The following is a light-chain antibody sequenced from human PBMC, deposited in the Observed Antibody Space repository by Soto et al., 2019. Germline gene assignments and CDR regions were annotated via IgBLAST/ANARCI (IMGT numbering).Light chain of an antibody. J-gene: IGLJ3*02. CDR1: SSDVGGYNY. V-gene: IGLV2-11*01. CDR3: CSYAGRYTWV. Sequence: QSALTQPRSVSGSPGQSVTISCTGTSSDVGGYNYVSWYQHHPGKAPKFMIYDVSKRPSGVPDRFSGSKSGNTASLTISGFQAEDEADYYYCSYAGRYTWVFGGGTKLTVL. CDR2: DVS.